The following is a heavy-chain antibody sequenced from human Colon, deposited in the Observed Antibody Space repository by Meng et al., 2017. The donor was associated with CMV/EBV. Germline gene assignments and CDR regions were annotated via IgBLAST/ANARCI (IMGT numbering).Heavy chain of an antibody. Sequence: GESLKISCKGSGYDFTTYWIGWVRQMPGKGLEWMGVIYPGDSDTRYSPSFQGQVTISVDKSIRTAYLQWSSLKASDTAMYYCARTYFGMVVVPLDIWGQGTLVTVSS. J-gene: IGHJ4*01. D-gene: IGHD3-3*01. CDR1: GYDFTTYW. CDR2: IYPGDSDT. V-gene: IGHV5-51*01. CDR3: ARTYFGMVVVPLDI.